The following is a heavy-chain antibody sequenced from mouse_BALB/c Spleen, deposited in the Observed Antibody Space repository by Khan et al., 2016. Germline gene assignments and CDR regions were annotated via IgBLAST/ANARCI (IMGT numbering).Heavy chain of an antibody. CDR3: KKGLRRGYYFDY. Sequence: QVQLKQSGAELVRPGALVKLSCKALGYTFTDYEMHWVKQTPVHGLEWIGAIHPGSGGTAYNQKFKGKAKLTADKSSSPAYMAHSSLTSEDSAVSYCKKGLRRGYYFDYWGQGTTLTVSS. CDR1: GYTFTDYE. J-gene: IGHJ2*01. D-gene: IGHD2-4*01. CDR2: IHPGSGGT. V-gene: IGHV1-15*01.